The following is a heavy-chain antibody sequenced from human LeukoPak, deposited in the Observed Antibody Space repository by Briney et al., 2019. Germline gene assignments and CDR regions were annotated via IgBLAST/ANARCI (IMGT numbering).Heavy chain of an antibody. D-gene: IGHD3-22*01. Sequence: SETLSLTCTVSGGSISSYYWSWIRQPPGKGPEWIGYIYYSGSTNYNPSLKSRVTISVDTSKNQFSLKLSSVTAADTAVYYCARNYYDSSGYRSGAFDIWGQGTMVTVSS. CDR2: IYYSGST. CDR1: GGSISSYY. V-gene: IGHV4-59*01. J-gene: IGHJ3*02. CDR3: ARNYYDSSGYRSGAFDI.